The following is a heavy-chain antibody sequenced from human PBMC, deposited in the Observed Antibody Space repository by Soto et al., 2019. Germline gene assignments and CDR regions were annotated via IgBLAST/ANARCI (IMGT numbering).Heavy chain of an antibody. CDR3: ARRVYYDFLTGYDKSPGYFDY. Sequence: GDALKISCKGSGYSFTSNWIGWLRQMPEKGLEWMGIIYPGDSDARYSPSFRGQVTISADKSTSSAYLQWSSLKASDTAMYYCARRVYYDFLTGYDKSPGYFDYWGHGTLVTVSS. J-gene: IGHJ4*01. CDR1: GYSFTSNW. V-gene: IGHV5-51*01. D-gene: IGHD3-9*01. CDR2: IYPGDSDA.